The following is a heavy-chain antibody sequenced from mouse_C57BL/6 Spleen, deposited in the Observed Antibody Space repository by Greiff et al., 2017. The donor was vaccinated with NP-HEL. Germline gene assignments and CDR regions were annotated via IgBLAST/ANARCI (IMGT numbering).Heavy chain of an antibody. CDR3: AREYGNDY. D-gene: IGHD2-10*02. V-gene: IGHV5-4*01. J-gene: IGHJ2*01. CDR2: ISDGGSYT. CDR1: GFTFSSYA. Sequence: EVKLVESGGGLVKPGGSLKLSCAASGFTFSSYAMSWVRQTPEKRLEWVATISDGGSYTYYPDNVKGRFTISRDNAKNNLYLQMSHLKSEDTAMYYCAREYGNDYWGQGTTLTVSS.